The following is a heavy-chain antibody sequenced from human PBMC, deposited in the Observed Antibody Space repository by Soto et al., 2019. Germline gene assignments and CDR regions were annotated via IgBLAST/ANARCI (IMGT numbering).Heavy chain of an antibody. CDR1: GFTFSSYA. J-gene: IGHJ4*02. D-gene: IGHD3-3*01. V-gene: IGHV3-23*01. CDR3: ANERITIFGVVSNGNGY. Sequence: GGSLRLSCAASGFTFSSYAMSWVRQAPGKGLEWVSAISGSGGSTYYADSVKGRFTISRDNSKNMLYLQMNSLRAEDTAVYYCANERITIFGVVSNGNGYWGQGTLVTVSA. CDR2: ISGSGGST.